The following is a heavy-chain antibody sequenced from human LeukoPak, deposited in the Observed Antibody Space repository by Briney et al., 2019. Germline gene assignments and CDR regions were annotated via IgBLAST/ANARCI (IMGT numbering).Heavy chain of an antibody. Sequence: PSQTLSLTCTVSGGSISSGDYYWSWIRQPPGKGLEWIGYIYYSGSTYYNPSLKSRVTISVDTSKNQFSLKLSSVTAADTAVYYCAREDKYDSSTDDAFDIWGQGTMVTVSS. J-gene: IGHJ3*02. CDR3: AREDKYDSSTDDAFDI. V-gene: IGHV4-30-4*01. CDR2: IYYSGST. D-gene: IGHD3-22*01. CDR1: GGSISSGDYY.